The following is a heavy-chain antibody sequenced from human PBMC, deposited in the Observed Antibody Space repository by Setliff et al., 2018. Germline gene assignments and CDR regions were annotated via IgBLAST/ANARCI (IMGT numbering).Heavy chain of an antibody. J-gene: IGHJ3*01. CDR2: LNDVGHNT. Sequence: LGGSLRLSCAASGFTFSSYAMSWVRQAPGKGLEWVSGLNDVGHNTYYADSVKGRFTISRDNSKNTLYLQMNSLRAEDAAVYYCAKHVLSSGWPNDAFDFWGQGTMVTVSS. CDR3: AKHVLSSGWPNDAFDF. CDR1: GFTFSSYA. D-gene: IGHD6-25*01. V-gene: IGHV3-23*01.